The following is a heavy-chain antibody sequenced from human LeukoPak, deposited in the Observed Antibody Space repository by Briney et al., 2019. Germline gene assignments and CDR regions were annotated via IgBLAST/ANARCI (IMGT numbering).Heavy chain of an antibody. J-gene: IGHJ5*02. CDR2: IYYSGST. D-gene: IGHD2-2*01. CDR3: ARHPNLGYCSSTSCPNWFDP. CDR1: GGSISSSSYY. Sequence: SETLSLTCTVSGGSISSSSYYWGWIRQPPGKGLEWIGSIYYSGSTYYNPSLKSRVTISVDTSKNQFSLKLSSVTAADTAVYYCARHPNLGYCSSTSCPNWFDPWGQGTLVTVSS. V-gene: IGHV4-39*01.